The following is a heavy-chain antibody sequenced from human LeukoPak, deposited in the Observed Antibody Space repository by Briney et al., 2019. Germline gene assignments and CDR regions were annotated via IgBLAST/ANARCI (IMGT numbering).Heavy chain of an antibody. Sequence: SETLSLTCTVSGGSISSYYWSWIRQPPGKGLEWIGYIYYSGSTYYNPSLKSRVTISVDTSKNQFSLKLSSVTAADTAVYYCARAILTGLDAFDTWGQGTMVTVSS. D-gene: IGHD3-9*01. CDR2: IYYSGST. CDR1: GGSISSYY. CDR3: ARAILTGLDAFDT. V-gene: IGHV4-59*12. J-gene: IGHJ3*02.